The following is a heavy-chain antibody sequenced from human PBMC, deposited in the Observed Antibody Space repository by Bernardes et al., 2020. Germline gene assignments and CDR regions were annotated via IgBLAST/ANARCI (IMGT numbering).Heavy chain of an antibody. CDR3: ARGHSTSGFDV. CDR1: SVSFHGYY. J-gene: IGHJ4*02. D-gene: IGHD6-6*01. CDR2: IHHNGGS. Sequence: SATLSLTFAFYSVSFHGYYFSWILPSPGKGLEWLAEIHHNGGSNYKPSLSTRLTISLDTSKTQCSLILNSVTAADTGVYYCARGHSTSGFDVWGQGGLVTVSS. V-gene: IGHV4-34*01.